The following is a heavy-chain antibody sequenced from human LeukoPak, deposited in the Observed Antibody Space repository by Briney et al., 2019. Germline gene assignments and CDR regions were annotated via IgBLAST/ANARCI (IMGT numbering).Heavy chain of an antibody. CDR3: VKDLYCSGGSCYY. CDR1: GFTFSNYA. Sequence: GGSLRLSCSASGFTFSNYAMYWVRQAPGKGLEYISAISSNGGSTYYADSVKGRFTISRDNSKNTLYLQMSSLRAEDTAMYYCVKDLYCSGGSCYYWGQGTLVTVCS. CDR2: ISSNGGST. J-gene: IGHJ4*02. V-gene: IGHV3-64D*09. D-gene: IGHD2-15*01.